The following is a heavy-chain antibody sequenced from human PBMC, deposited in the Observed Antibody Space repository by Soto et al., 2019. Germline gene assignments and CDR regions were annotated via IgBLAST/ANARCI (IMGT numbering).Heavy chain of an antibody. CDR3: ARGPAVRSPIDY. D-gene: IGHD4-4*01. CDR1: GGSFSGYY. Sequence: SQTLSLTCAVYGGSFSGYYWSWIRQPPGKGLEWIGEINHSGSTNYNPSLKSRVTISVDTSKNQFSLKLSSVTAADTAVYYCARGPAVRSPIDYWGQGTLVTVSS. J-gene: IGHJ4*02. CDR2: INHSGST. V-gene: IGHV4-34*01.